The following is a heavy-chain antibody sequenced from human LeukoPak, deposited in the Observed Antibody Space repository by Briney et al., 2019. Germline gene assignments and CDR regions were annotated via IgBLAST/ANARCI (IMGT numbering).Heavy chain of an antibody. CDR2: ISSSGGST. J-gene: IGHJ4*02. D-gene: IGHD3-22*01. CDR3: ARYSGYYDSSGYNYFDY. V-gene: IGHV3-23*01. CDR1: ALAFRDFA. Sequence: GGSLRLSCAASALAFRDFAMSWVRQAPGKGLEWVSAISSSGGSTYYADSVKGRFTISGDNSKNTLYLQMNSLRAKDTAVYYCARYSGYYDSSGYNYFDYWGQGTLVTVSS.